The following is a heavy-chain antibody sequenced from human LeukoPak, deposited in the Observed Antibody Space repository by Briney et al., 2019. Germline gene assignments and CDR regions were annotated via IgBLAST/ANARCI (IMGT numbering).Heavy chain of an antibody. V-gene: IGHV4-39*01. CDR3: RRQGHGYYKWFDP. D-gene: IGHD3-22*01. J-gene: IGHJ5*02. CDR2: IYYSGST. CDR1: GGSISSSSYY. Sequence: KPSETLSLTCTVSGGSISSSSYYWGWIRQPPGKGLEWIGSIYYSGSTYYNPSLKSRVTISVDTSKNQFSLKLSSVTAADTAVYYCRRQGHGYYKWFDPWGQGTLVTVSS.